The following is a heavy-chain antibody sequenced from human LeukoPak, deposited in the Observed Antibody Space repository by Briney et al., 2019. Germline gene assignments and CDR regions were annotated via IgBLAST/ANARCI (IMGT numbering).Heavy chain of an antibody. CDR2: IYYSGST. J-gene: IGHJ4*02. CDR1: GGSISSGNYY. CDR3: ARDSYTSGTGVGTDY. Sequence: SETLSLTCTVSGGSISSGNYYWSWIRQPPGKGLEWIGYIYYSGSTYYNPSLQSRVTISIDTSKNQFSLKLSSVTAADTAVYYCARDSYTSGTGVGTDYWGQGTLVTVSS. V-gene: IGHV4-30-4*01. D-gene: IGHD6-19*01.